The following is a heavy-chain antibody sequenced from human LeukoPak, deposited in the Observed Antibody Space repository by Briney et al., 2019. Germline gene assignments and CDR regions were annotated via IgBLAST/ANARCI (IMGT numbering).Heavy chain of an antibody. CDR2: IRSEAYGGTT. D-gene: IGHD5-12*01. V-gene: IGHV3-49*03. Sequence: CXASGFTFGDFAMSWFRQAPGKGLEWVGFIRSEAYGGTTEYAASVEGRFTSSRDEYKRIAYLQMNSLNNEDKGVYXCXRPXLGXDXLLXYWGQGTLVTVSS. CDR3: XRPXLGXDXLLXY. CDR1: GFTFGDFA. J-gene: IGHJ4*02.